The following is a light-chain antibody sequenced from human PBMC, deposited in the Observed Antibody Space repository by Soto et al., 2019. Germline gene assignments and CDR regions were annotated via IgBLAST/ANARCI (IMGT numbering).Light chain of an antibody. CDR3: MQATHWPRT. J-gene: IGKJ1*01. Sequence: DVVMTQSPNSLPVLLGQPASISCRSGQSVVYSDGNTYLTWFQQMPGKSPRRLIYKVTNRDSGVPDRLSGSGSGTDFTLKISRVEAEDVGIYYCMQATHWPRTLGQGTKVEMK. V-gene: IGKV2-30*01. CDR1: QSVVYSDGNTY. CDR2: KVT.